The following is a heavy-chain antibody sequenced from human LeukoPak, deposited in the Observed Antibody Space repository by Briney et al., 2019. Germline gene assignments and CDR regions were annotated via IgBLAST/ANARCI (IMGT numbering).Heavy chain of an antibody. CDR1: GGSFSGYY. V-gene: IGHV4-34*09. Sequence: SETLSLTCAVYGGSFSGYYWSWIRQPPGKGLEWIGEINHSGSTNYNPSLKSRVTISVDTSKNQFSLKLSSVTAADTAVYYCARGYYDILTGYYIDYWGQGTLVTVSS. D-gene: IGHD3-9*01. CDR3: ARGYYDILTGYYIDY. CDR2: INHSGST. J-gene: IGHJ4*02.